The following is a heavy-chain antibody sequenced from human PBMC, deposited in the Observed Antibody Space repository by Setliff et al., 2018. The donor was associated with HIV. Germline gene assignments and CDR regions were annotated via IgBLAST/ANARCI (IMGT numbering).Heavy chain of an antibody. CDR2: INHYGGT. J-gene: IGHJ4*02. CDR1: GGSFSGYF. D-gene: IGHD3-22*01. V-gene: IGHV4-34*01. CDR3: ARGPYYYDSSGYYH. Sequence: PSETLSLTCAVYGGSFSGYFWNWIRQPPGKGLEWIGAINHYGGTNYNPSLKSRVTMSVDTSKNQFSLKLSSVTAADTAVYYCARGPYYYDSSGYYHWGQGTLVTVSS.